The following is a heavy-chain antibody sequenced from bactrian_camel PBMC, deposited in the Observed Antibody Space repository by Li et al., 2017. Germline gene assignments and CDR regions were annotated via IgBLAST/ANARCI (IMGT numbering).Heavy chain of an antibody. V-gene: IGHV3S40*01. Sequence: QLVESGGGLVQPGGSRRLSCAASGFTFSDHDMSWVRQAPGKGLEWVSSIDSGSGTTLYADSVKGRFTISRDNAKNTVCLQLNSLKSEDTALYYCAGAPPNGLIYKWAYEYHYWGQGTQVTVS. D-gene: IGHD2*01. CDR2: IDSGSGTT. CDR3: AGAPPNGLIYKWAYEYHY. CDR1: GFTFSDHD. J-gene: IGHJ4*01.